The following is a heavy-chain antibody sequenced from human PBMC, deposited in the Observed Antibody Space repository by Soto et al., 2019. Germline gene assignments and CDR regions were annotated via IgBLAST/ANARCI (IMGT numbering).Heavy chain of an antibody. CDR3: FTTMLRGVYFDY. V-gene: IGHV1-46*01. CDR2: INPSDGGT. D-gene: IGHD3-10*01. CDR1: GYTFTTYY. Sequence: GASVKVSCKASGYTFTTYYMHWVRQAPGQGLEWLGMINPSDGGTSYAQKIQGRVTMTRDTSTSTVYMEWSGLRSEDTAVYYCFTTMLRGVYFDYWGQGSLVTVSS. J-gene: IGHJ4*02.